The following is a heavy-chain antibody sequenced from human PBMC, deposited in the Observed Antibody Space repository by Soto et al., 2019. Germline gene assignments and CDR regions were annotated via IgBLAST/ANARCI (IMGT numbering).Heavy chain of an antibody. CDR3: ATRAGDSSGWYDAFDI. V-gene: IGHV1-18*01. Sequence: QVQLVQSGAEVKKPEASVKVSCKASGYTFTSYGISWVRQDPGQGLEWMGWISAYNGNTNYAQKLQGRVTMTTDTSTITAYMELRSLRSDDTAVYYCATRAGDSSGWYDAFDIWGQGTMVTVSS. J-gene: IGHJ3*02. D-gene: IGHD6-19*01. CDR2: ISAYNGNT. CDR1: GYTFTSYG.